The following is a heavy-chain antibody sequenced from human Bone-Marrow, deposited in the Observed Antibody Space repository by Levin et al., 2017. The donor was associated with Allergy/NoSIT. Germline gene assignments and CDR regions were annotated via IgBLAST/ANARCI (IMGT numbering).Heavy chain of an antibody. J-gene: IGHJ6*02. V-gene: IGHV3-66*01. CDR1: EFIVSSTY. CDR2: IYSGGSA. CDR3: VARSNGMDV. Sequence: LSLTCAASEFIVSSTYMSWVRQAPGKGLDWVSVIYSGGSAYYADSVKGRFTISRDNSKNTLYLQMNSLRAEDTAVYYCVARSNGMDVWGQGTTVTVSS. D-gene: IGHD5-12*01.